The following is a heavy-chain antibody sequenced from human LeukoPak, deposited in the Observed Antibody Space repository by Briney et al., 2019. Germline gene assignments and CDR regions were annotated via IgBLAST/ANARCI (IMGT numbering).Heavy chain of an antibody. V-gene: IGHV1-69*13. J-gene: IGHJ5*02. CDR1: GYTFTSYD. CDR2: IIPIFGTA. Sequence: GASVKVSCKASGYTFTSYDINWVRQATGQGLEWMGGIIPIFGTANYAQKFQGRVTITADESTSTAYMELSSLRSEDTAVYYCAREGYYDSSASSNWFDPWGQGTLVTVSS. CDR3: AREGYYDSSASSNWFDP. D-gene: IGHD3-22*01.